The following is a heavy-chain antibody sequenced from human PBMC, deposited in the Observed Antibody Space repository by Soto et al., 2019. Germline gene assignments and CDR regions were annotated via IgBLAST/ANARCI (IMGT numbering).Heavy chain of an antibody. J-gene: IGHJ4*02. CDR1: GFTFSSYG. CDR3: ALGGSSGYFGLEPGVDY. CDR2: ISYDGSNK. D-gene: IGHD6-13*01. V-gene: IGHV3-30*03. Sequence: QVQLVESGGGVVQPGRSLRLSCAASGFTFSSYGMHWVRQAPGKGLEWVAVISYDGSNKYYADSVKGRFTISRDNSRNELYLQMNSLRANYTAVYYCALGGSSGYFGLEPGVDYWGQGTLVTVSS.